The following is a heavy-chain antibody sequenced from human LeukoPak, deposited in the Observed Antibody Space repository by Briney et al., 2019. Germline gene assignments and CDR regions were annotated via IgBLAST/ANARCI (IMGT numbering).Heavy chain of an antibody. Sequence: PSETLSLTCTVSGGSINGNYWSWLRQPPGKGLEWIAYVHCTGTTNYNPSLKSRVTISLDTSKNQFSLKLSSVTAADTAVYYCARGAGWYQFWGQEPWSPSPQ. CDR3: ARGAGWYQF. V-gene: IGHV4-59*01. CDR2: VHCTGTT. D-gene: IGHD6-19*01. CDR1: GGSINGNY. J-gene: IGHJ4*01.